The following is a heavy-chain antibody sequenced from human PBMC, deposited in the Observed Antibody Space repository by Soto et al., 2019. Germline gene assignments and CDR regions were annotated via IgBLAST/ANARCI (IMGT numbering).Heavy chain of an antibody. D-gene: IGHD6-6*01. Sequence: SLRLSCAASGFTFSSYAMHWVRQAPGKGLEWVAVISYDGSNKYYADSVKGRFTISRDNSKNTLYLQMNSLRAEDTAVYYCAREAWVAARLKDYYGMDVWGQGTTVTVSS. CDR3: AREAWVAARLKDYYGMDV. CDR2: ISYDGSNK. V-gene: IGHV3-30-3*01. J-gene: IGHJ6*02. CDR1: GFTFSSYA.